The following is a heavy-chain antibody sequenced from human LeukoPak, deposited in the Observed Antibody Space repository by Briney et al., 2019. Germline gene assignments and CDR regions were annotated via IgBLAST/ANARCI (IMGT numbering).Heavy chain of an antibody. D-gene: IGHD2-15*01. CDR3: ARGGRGYCSGGSCPYYYYYGVDV. Sequence: SETLSLTCTVSGGSLSGSSCYWGWIRQPPGKGLEGIGSIYYSGSTYYNPSLKSRVTISVDTSKNQFSLKLSSVTAADTAVYYCARGGRGYCSGGSCPYYYYYGVDVWGQGTTVTVSS. CDR2: IYYSGST. J-gene: IGHJ6*02. V-gene: IGHV4-39*01. CDR1: GGSLSGSSCY.